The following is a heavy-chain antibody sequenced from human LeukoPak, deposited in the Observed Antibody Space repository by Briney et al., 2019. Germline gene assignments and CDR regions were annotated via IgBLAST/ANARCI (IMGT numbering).Heavy chain of an antibody. V-gene: IGHV3-74*01. J-gene: IGHJ6*02. CDR3: AREWADVYYYYGMDV. CDR2: INSDGSST. D-gene: IGHD1-26*01. Sequence: GGSLRLSCAASGFTFSSYWMHWVRQAPGRRLVWVSRINSDGSSTSYAGSVKGRFTISRDNAKNTLYLQMNSLRAEDTAVYYCAREWADVYYYYGMDVWGQGTTVTVSS. CDR1: GFTFSSYW.